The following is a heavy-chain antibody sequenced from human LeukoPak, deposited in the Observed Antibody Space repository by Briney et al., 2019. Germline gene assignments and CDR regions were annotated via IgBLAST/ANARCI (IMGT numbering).Heavy chain of an antibody. V-gene: IGHV4-34*01. D-gene: IGHD6-19*01. CDR3: AILGYSSGWYVTAGFDY. Sequence: SETLSLTCAVYGGSFSGYYWSWIRQPPGKGLEWIGEINHSGSTNYNPSLKSRVTISVDTSKNQFSLKLSSVTAADTAVYYCAILGYSSGWYVTAGFDYWGQGTLVTVSS. J-gene: IGHJ4*02. CDR1: GGSFSGYY. CDR2: INHSGST.